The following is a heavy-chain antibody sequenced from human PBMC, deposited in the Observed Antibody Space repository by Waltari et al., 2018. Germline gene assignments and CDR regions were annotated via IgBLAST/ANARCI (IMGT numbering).Heavy chain of an antibody. V-gene: IGHV4-59*01. CDR1: GGSISSYY. Sequence: QVQLQESGPGLVKPSETLSLTCPVSGGSISSYYWSWIRQPPGKGLEWIGYIYYSGSTNYNPSLKSRVTISVDTSKNQFSLKLSSVTAADTAVYYCARAPHNYYDSSGYYYFDYWGQGTLVTVSS. J-gene: IGHJ4*02. CDR2: IYYSGST. D-gene: IGHD3-22*01. CDR3: ARAPHNYYDSSGYYYFDY.